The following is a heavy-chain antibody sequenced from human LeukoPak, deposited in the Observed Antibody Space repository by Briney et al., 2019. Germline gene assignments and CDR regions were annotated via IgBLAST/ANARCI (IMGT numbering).Heavy chain of an antibody. CDR2: IIPIFGTA. J-gene: IGHJ6*03. D-gene: IGHD5-24*01. Sequence: SVKVSCKASGGTFSSYAISWVRQAPGQGLEWMGGIIPIFGTANYAQKFQGRVTITTDESTSTAYMELSSLRSEDTAVYYCARAGGMATTTRGYYYYYMDVWGKGTTVTVSS. V-gene: IGHV1-69*05. CDR1: GGTFSSYA. CDR3: ARAGGMATTTRGYYYYYMDV.